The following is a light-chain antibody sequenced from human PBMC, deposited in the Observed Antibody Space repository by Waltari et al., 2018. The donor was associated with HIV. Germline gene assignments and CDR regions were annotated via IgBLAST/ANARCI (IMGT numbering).Light chain of an antibody. CDR1: STDVGAYKF. CDR3: CSYAGITTWV. Sequence: QSALTQPASVSGSPGQSITISCTGTSTDVGAYKFVSWYQQHPGKAPNLIIYDVTKWPSGVSHRFSGSKSGATASLTISGLQAEDEADYYCCSYAGITTWVFGGGTKVTVL. V-gene: IGLV2-23*02. CDR2: DVT. J-gene: IGLJ3*02.